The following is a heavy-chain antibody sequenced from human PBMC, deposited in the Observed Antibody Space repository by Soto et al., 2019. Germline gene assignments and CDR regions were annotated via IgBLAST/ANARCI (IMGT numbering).Heavy chain of an antibody. V-gene: IGHV3-11*05. Sequence: QIQVVESGGGLVKPGGSLRLSCEASGFPFSDYYMTWIRQAPGKGLEWVAYISSTSAYTDYADSVKGRFTISRDNAKNTVYLQMNSLRVDDTAVYYCATDPSLRSPPDYWGQGTLVTVSS. J-gene: IGHJ4*02. CDR2: ISSTSAYT. CDR3: ATDPSLRSPPDY. CDR1: GFPFSDYY.